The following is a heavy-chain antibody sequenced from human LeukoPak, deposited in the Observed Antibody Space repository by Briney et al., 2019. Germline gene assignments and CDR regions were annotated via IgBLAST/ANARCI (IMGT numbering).Heavy chain of an antibody. V-gene: IGHV3-48*04. CDR2: ISSSSSTI. CDR1: GFTFTNAW. J-gene: IGHJ4*02. D-gene: IGHD1-26*01. CDR3: ARDVWRSGSTLDY. Sequence: QSGGSLRLSCVASGFTFTNAWMTWVRQAPGKGLEWVSYISSSSSTIYYADSVKGRFTISRDNAKNSLYLQMNSLRAEDTAVYYCARDVWRSGSTLDYWGQGTLVTVSS.